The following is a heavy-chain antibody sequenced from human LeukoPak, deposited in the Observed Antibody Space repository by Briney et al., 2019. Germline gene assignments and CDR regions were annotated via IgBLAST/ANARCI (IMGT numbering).Heavy chain of an antibody. CDR1: GYTFTGYY. D-gene: IGHD2-2*01. V-gene: IGHV1-2*02. CDR3: ARVRGNVVVPAARGNLDY. CDR2: INPNSGGT. Sequence: GASVKVSCKASGYTFTGYYMHWVRQAPGQGLEWMGWINPNSGGTNYAQKFQGRVTMTRDTSISTAYMELSRLRSDDTAVYYCARVRGNVVVPAARGNLDYWGQGTLVTVSS. J-gene: IGHJ4*02.